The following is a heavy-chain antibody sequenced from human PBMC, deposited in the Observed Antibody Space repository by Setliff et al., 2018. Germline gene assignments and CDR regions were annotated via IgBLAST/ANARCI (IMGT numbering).Heavy chain of an antibody. Sequence: ASVKVSCKASGYTFTSHYMHWVRQAPGLGLEWMGTINXXXXXXXYAQKFXXRVTMTRDTSTSTVYMDMSSLRSEDTAVYYCASDVFPYHYEGAFDIWGQGTMVTVSS. CDR1: GYTFTSHY. J-gene: IGHJ3*02. D-gene: IGHD3-22*01. CDR3: ASDVFPYHYEGAFDI. V-gene: IGHV1-46*01. CDR2: INXXXXXX.